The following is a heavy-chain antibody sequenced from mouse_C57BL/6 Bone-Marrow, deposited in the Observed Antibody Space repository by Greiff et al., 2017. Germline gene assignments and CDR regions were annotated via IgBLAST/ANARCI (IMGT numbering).Heavy chain of an antibody. V-gene: IGHV1-81*01. J-gene: IGHJ2*01. Sequence: QQSCKASGHTFPSYGISWVKQRTGQGLEWIGEIYPRSGNTYYNEKFKGKGTLTADKSSSTAYMDLRSLTSEDSAVYFCARLGTTVVGGYWGKGTTLTVSS. D-gene: IGHD1-1*01. CDR2: IYPRSGNT. CDR3: ARLGTTVVGGY. CDR1: GHTFPSYG.